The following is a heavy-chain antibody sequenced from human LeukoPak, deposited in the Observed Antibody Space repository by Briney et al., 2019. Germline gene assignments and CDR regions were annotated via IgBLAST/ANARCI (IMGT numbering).Heavy chain of an antibody. CDR1: GGSISSGDYY. J-gene: IGHJ3*02. CDR3: ARRRIYSSSWCGNRAFDI. Sequence: TSSETLSLTCTVSGGSISSGDYYWSWIRQPPGKGLEWIGYIYYSGSTYYNPSLKSRVTISVDTSKNQFSLKLSSVTAADTAVYYCARRRIYSSSWCGNRAFDIWGQGTMVTVSS. D-gene: IGHD6-13*01. V-gene: IGHV4-30-4*01. CDR2: IYYSGST.